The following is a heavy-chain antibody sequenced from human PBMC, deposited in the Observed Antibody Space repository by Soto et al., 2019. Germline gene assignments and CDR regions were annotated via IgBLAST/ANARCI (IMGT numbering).Heavy chain of an antibody. D-gene: IGHD1-7*01. Sequence: SVKVSCKASGGTFSSYAISWVRQAPGQGLEWMXGXIXXXGXAXXXQXXKXRVTITADESTSTAYMELRSLRSEDTAVYYCAGSRRYNWNYWVDYWGQGTLVTVSS. CDR3: AGSRRYNWNYWVDY. CDR1: GGTFSSYA. CDR2: XIXXXGXA. J-gene: IGHJ4*02. V-gene: IGHV1-69*13.